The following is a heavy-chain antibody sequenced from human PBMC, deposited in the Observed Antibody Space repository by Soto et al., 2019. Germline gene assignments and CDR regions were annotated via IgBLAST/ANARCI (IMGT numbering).Heavy chain of an antibody. Sequence: SETLSLTCTVSGGSISSYYWSWIRQPPGKGLEWIGYIYYSGSTNYNPSLKSRVTISVDTSKNQFSLKLSSVTAADTAVYYFAIHQEGWLRSNPAGHDAFDIWGQGTMVTVSS. J-gene: IGHJ3*02. CDR1: GGSISSYY. V-gene: IGHV4-59*08. D-gene: IGHD5-12*01. CDR2: IYYSGST. CDR3: AIHQEGWLRSNPAGHDAFDI.